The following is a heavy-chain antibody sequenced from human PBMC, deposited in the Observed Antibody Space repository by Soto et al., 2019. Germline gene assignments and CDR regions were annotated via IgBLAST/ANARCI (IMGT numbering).Heavy chain of an antibody. CDR2: IKQDGSEI. Sequence: VPLVESGGGLVQPGGSLRLSCAASGFPFSDYWMHWVRQGPGKGLEWVAIIKQDGSEIHYVDSVKGRFTISRDNAKNSLHLQMNSLRAEDTAMYYCVRSSGWTGDYWGQGILVTVSS. CDR1: GFPFSDYW. J-gene: IGHJ4*02. CDR3: VRSSGWTGDY. V-gene: IGHV3-7*04. D-gene: IGHD3-10*01.